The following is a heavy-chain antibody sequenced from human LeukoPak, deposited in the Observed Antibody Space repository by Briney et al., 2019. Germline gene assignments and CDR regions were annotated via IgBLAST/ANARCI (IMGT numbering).Heavy chain of an antibody. V-gene: IGHV4-39*01. CDR2: IYYSGST. CDR3: ARLDYGDYVFHY. D-gene: IGHD4-17*01. Sequence: SETLSLTCTVSGGSISSSSYYWGWIRQPPGKGLEWIGSIYYSGSTYYNPSLKSRVTISVDTSKNQFSLKLSSVTAADTAVYYCARLDYGDYVFHYWGQGTLVTVSS. CDR1: GGSISSSSYY. J-gene: IGHJ4*02.